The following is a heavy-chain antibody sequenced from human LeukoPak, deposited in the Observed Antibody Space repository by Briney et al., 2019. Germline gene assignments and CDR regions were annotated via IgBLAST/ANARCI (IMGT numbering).Heavy chain of an antibody. D-gene: IGHD2-2*01. CDR1: GYTLTELS. CDR3: ATGPVVVPAGGAWFDL. CDR2: FDPEDGET. Sequence: ASVKVSCKVSGYTLTELSMHWVRQAPGKGLEWMGGFDPEDGETIYAQKFQGRVTMTEDTSTDTAYMELSSLRSEDTAVYYCATGPVVVPAGGAWFDLWGQGTLVTVSS. J-gene: IGHJ5*02. V-gene: IGHV1-24*01.